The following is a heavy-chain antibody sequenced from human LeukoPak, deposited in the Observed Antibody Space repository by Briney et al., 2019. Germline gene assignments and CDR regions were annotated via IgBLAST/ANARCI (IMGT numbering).Heavy chain of an antibody. CDR2: IYYSGST. D-gene: IGHD1-7*01. J-gene: IGHJ5*02. V-gene: IGHV4-59*11. CDR1: GASFSGHY. Sequence: SSETLSLTCTVSGASFSGHYWSWIRQPPGKGLEWIGYIYYSGSTNYNPSLKSRVTISVDTSKNQFPLKLSSVTAAGTAMYYCARQPNWNYLWFDPWGQGTLVTVSS. CDR3: ARQPNWNYLWFDP.